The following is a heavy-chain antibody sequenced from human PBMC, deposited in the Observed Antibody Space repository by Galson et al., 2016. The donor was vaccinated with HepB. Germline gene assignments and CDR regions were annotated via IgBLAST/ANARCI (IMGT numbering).Heavy chain of an antibody. CDR3: ASHPPTHDSGFDS. Sequence: TLSLTCTVSGDSISSGDYYWNWVRQSAGRGLGWIGRIYPTGVSNYNPSLKSRINMSVDTSKNQFSLTLSSATAADTAVYYCASHPPTHDSGFDSWGQGTLVTVSS. D-gene: IGHD4-17*01. J-gene: IGHJ4*02. V-gene: IGHV4-61*02. CDR1: GDSISSGDYY. CDR2: IYPTGVS.